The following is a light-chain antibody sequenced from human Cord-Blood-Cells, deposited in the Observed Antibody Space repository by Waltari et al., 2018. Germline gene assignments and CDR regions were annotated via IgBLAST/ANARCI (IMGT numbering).Light chain of an antibody. J-gene: IGLJ1*01. CDR1: KLGDKS. CDR3: QAWDSSTAV. V-gene: IGLV3-1*01. CDR2: QDS. Sequence: SYELTQPPSVSVSPGPTARINCSGDKLGDKSACWYQQKPGQSPVLVIYQDSKRPSGIPERFSGSNSGNTATLTISGTQAMDEADYYCQAWDSSTAVFGTGTKVTVL.